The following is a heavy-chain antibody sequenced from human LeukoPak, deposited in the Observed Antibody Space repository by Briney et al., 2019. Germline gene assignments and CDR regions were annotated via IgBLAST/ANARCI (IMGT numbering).Heavy chain of an antibody. V-gene: IGHV3-23*01. CDR1: GFTFSSYA. Sequence: GGSLRLSCAASGFTFSSYAMSWVRQAPGKGLEWVSAISGSGGSTYYADSVKGRFTISRDNSKNTLYLQMNSLRAEGTAVYYCARDTSSWPNHNWFDPWGQGTLVTVSS. CDR2: ISGSGGST. CDR3: ARDTSSWPNHNWFDP. J-gene: IGHJ5*02. D-gene: IGHD6-13*01.